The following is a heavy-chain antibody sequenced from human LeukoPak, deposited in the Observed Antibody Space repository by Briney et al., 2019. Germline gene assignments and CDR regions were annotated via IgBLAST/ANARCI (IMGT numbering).Heavy chain of an antibody. V-gene: IGHV4-30-2*01. D-gene: IGHD3-22*01. CDR3: ARVGRYYDSSGYYADAFDM. Sequence: SETLSLTCAVSGGSISSGGYSWSWIRQPPGKGLEWIGYIYHSGSTYYNPSLKSRVTISVDRSKNQFSLKLSSVTAADTAVYYCARVGRYYDSSGYYADAFDMWGQGTMVTVSS. CDR2: IYHSGST. CDR1: GGSISSGGYS. J-gene: IGHJ3*02.